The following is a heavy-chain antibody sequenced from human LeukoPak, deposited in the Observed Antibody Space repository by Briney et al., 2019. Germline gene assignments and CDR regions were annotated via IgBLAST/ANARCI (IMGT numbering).Heavy chain of an antibody. CDR3: AKDGGGYCNNSSC. J-gene: IGHJ4*02. CDR2: ISDSGDKT. V-gene: IGHV3-23*01. CDR1: GFTFSTYA. Sequence: GGSLRLSCAASGFTFSTYAMSWVRQAPGKGLECVSAISDSGDKTDYADSVRGRFTIYRDNSKDTLYLQMNSLGAADTAVYYCAKDGGGYCNNSSCWGQGTLVTVSS. D-gene: IGHD2-2*01.